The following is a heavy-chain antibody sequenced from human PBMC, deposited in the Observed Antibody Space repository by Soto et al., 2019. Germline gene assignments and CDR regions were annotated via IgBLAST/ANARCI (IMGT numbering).Heavy chain of an antibody. D-gene: IGHD1-26*01. CDR1: GYAFPHYV. CDR3: ARSGEHPLDY. Sequence: QVRLVQSGPEVKKPGASVKVSCKTSGYAFPHYVINWVRQAPGHGLEWKGFSTHTGNTNYAQNFQGRVVLTTDTSTSTAYMEVTSLRSDDTAVYYCARSGEHPLDYWGQGTPVTVSS. V-gene: IGHV1-18*01. CDR2: STHTGNT. J-gene: IGHJ4*02.